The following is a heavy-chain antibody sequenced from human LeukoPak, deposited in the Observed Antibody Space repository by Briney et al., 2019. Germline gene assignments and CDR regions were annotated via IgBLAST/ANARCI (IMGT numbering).Heavy chain of an antibody. V-gene: IGHV3-23*01. D-gene: IGHD1-1*01. CDR3: ATGGALDRGAFDI. CDR1: GFTFSSYA. J-gene: IGHJ3*02. CDR2: ISGSGGST. Sequence: PGGSLRLSCAASGFTFSSYAMSWVRQAPGKGLEWVSAISGSGGSTYYADSVKGRFTISRDNSKNTLYLQMNSLRAEDTAVYYCATGGALDRGAFDIWGQGTMVTVSS.